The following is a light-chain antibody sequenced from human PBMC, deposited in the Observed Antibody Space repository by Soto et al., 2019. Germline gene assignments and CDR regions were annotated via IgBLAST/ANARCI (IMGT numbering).Light chain of an antibody. J-gene: IGKJ4*01. CDR1: QSISSY. CDR2: ATS. Sequence: DIQMTQSPSSLYAYVGDRVTITCRASQSISSYLNWYQQKPGKAPKRLIYATSSLQSGVPSRFSGSGSGTDFTLTISSLQPEDFATYYCLQHNSYPLTFGGGTKVDIK. CDR3: LQHNSYPLT. V-gene: IGKV1-17*01.